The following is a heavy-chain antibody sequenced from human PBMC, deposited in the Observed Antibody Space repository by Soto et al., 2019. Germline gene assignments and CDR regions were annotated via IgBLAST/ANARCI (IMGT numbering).Heavy chain of an antibody. J-gene: IGHJ6*02. CDR2: IYPGDSDT. CDR1: GYSFTSYW. V-gene: IGHV5-51*01. CDR3: ARVYCSGGSCYSAYHYGMDV. Sequence: PGESLKISCKGSGYSFTSYWIGWVRQMPGKGLEWMGIIYPGDSDTRYSPSFQGQVTISADKSISTAYLQWSSLKASDTAMYYCARVYCSGGSCYSAYHYGMDVWGQGTTVTVSS. D-gene: IGHD2-15*01.